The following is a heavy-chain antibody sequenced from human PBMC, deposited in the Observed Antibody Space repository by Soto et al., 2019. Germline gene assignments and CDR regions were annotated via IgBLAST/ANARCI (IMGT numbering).Heavy chain of an antibody. CDR3: ARVPRRPIAVAGTGRGYFDY. CDR1: GGSFSGYY. D-gene: IGHD6-19*01. J-gene: IGHJ4*02. CDR2: INHSGST. V-gene: IGHV4-34*01. Sequence: QVQLQQWGAGLLKPSETLSLTCAVYGGSFSGYYWSWIRQPPGKGLEWIGEINHSGSTNYNPSLMSRVTISVDTSKTQFSLKLSSVTAADTAVYYCARVPRRPIAVAGTGRGYFDYWGQGTLVTVSS.